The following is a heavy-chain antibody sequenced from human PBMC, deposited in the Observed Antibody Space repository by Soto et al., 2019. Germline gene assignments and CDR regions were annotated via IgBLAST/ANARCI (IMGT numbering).Heavy chain of an antibody. CDR1: GGSISSYY. CDR3: AESGGSSGDAFDI. Sequence: TSETLSLTCTVSGGSISSYYWSWIRQPPGKGLEWIGYIYYSGSTNYNPSLKSRVTISVDTSKNQFSLKLSSVTAADTAVYYCAESGGSSGDAFDIWGQGTMVTVSS. V-gene: IGHV4-59*01. D-gene: IGHD2-15*01. J-gene: IGHJ3*02. CDR2: IYYSGST.